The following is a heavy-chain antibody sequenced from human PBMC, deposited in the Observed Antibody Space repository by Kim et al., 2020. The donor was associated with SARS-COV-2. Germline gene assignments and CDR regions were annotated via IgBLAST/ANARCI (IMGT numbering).Heavy chain of an antibody. CDR2: IDYSERT. D-gene: IGHD1-26*01. CDR1: GDSISSSAYS. V-gene: IGHV4-39*01. J-gene: IGHJ4*02. Sequence: SETLSLTCTVSGDSISSSAYSWGWIRQPPGKGLEWIGNIDYSERTHINPSLKSRLTLSVDMSKNQLSLKLRSVNAVDTAIYYCARHRRSGSHYPDYWGQGTLVSVPS. CDR3: ARHRRSGSHYPDY.